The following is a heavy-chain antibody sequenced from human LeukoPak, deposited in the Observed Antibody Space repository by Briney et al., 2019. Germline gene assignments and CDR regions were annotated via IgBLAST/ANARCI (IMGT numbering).Heavy chain of an antibody. CDR3: ARDHAGSGRAFDN. CDR2: LSSGGINK. J-gene: IGHJ4*02. Sequence: PGRSLRLSCAVSGFTFSNYGVHWVRQAPGKGLEWVALLSSGGINKHYADSVKGRFIISRDNSMSTLYLQMNSLRVEDTAVYYCARDHAGSGRAFDNWGQGTLVTVSS. V-gene: IGHV3-30*03. D-gene: IGHD2-15*01. CDR1: GFTFSNYG.